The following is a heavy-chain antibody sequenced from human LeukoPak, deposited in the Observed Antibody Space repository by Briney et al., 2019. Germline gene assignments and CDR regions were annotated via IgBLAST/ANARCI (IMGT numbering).Heavy chain of an antibody. CDR2: IYHSGST. Sequence: EPSETLSLTCAVSGGSISSGGYSWSWIRQPPGKGLEWIGYIYHSGSTYYNPSLKSRVTISVDRSKNQFSLKLSSVTAADTAVYYCARELTSSQIPYYFDNWGQGTLVTVSS. CDR3: ARELTSSQIPYYFDN. V-gene: IGHV4-30-2*01. CDR1: GGSISSGGYS. J-gene: IGHJ4*02. D-gene: IGHD6-13*01.